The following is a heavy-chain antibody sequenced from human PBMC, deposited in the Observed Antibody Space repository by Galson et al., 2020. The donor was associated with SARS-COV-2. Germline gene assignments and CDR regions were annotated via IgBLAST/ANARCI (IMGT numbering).Heavy chain of an antibody. CDR3: AKSSPGRYEIWTGYYVGWYFDL. D-gene: IGHD3-9*01. V-gene: IGHV3-30*18. Sequence: GGSLRLTCAASGFTFSSYGMHWVRQAPGKGLERVAVISYDGSNKYYADPVQGRFTISRDNSKNTLYLQMNSLRAEAKAADYCAKSSPGRYEIWTGYYVGWYFDLWGRGTLVTVSS. CDR1: GFTFSSYG. CDR2: ISYDGSNK. J-gene: IGHJ2*01.